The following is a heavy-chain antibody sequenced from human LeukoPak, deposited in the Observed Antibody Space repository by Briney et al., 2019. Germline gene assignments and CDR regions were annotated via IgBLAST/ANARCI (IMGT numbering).Heavy chain of an antibody. Sequence: GASVKVSCKASGYTFTSYGISWVRQAPGQGLEWMGWISAYNGNTNYAQKLQGRVTMTTDTSTSTAYMELRSLRSDDTAVYYWARYQDSRIVVSGDFWGQGTGALVSS. CDR3: ARYQDSRIVVSGDF. D-gene: IGHD3-22*01. J-gene: IGHJ4*02. CDR2: ISAYNGNT. V-gene: IGHV1-18*01. CDR1: GYTFTSYG.